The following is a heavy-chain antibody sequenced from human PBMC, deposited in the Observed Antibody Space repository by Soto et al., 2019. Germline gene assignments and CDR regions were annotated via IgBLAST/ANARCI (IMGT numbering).Heavy chain of an antibody. Sequence: SVKVSCKASGGTFSSYAISWVRQAPGQGLEWMGGIIPIFGTANYAQKFQGRVAITADESTSTAYMELSSLRSEDTAVYYCARRTDIAARPITINYYGMDVWGQGTTVTVSS. CDR3: ARRTDIAARPITINYYGMDV. CDR2: IIPIFGTA. D-gene: IGHD6-6*01. V-gene: IGHV1-69*13. CDR1: GGTFSSYA. J-gene: IGHJ6*02.